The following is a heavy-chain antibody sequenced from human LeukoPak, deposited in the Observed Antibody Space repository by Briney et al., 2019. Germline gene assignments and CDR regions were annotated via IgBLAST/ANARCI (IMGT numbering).Heavy chain of an antibody. CDR2: ISSSSSYI. J-gene: IGHJ3*02. CDR3: ACGSSSWLTGAFDI. Sequence: GGSLRLSCAASGFTFSSYSMNWVRQAPGKGLEWVSSISSSSSYIYYADSVKGRFTISRDNAKNSLYLQMNSLRAEDTAVYYCACGSSSWLTGAFDIWGQGTMVTVSS. CDR1: GFTFSSYS. V-gene: IGHV3-21*01. D-gene: IGHD6-13*01.